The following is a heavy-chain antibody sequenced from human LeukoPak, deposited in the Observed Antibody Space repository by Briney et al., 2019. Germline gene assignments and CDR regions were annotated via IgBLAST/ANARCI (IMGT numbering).Heavy chain of an antibody. V-gene: IGHV4-39*01. Sequence: SETLSLTCTVSGGSISSSSYYWGWIRQPPGKGLEWIGSIYYSGSTYYNPSLKSRVTISVDTSKNQFSLKLSSVTAADTAVYYCARHHTGNQTDYWGQGTLVTVSS. J-gene: IGHJ4*02. CDR2: IYYSGST. CDR3: ARHHTGNQTDY. D-gene: IGHD1-14*01. CDR1: GGSISSSSYY.